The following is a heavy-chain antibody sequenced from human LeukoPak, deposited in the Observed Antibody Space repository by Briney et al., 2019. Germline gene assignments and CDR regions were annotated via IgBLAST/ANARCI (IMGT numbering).Heavy chain of an antibody. J-gene: IGHJ5*02. V-gene: IGHV4-4*07. CDR3: ARSRIVLADSLDP. CDR1: GGSISGYY. Sequence: SSETLSLTCTVSGGSISGYYWNWIRQPAGKGLEWIGRIFHSGSTNYNPSLNSRVTMSVDTSKNQFSLKLSSVTAADTAVYYCARSRIVLADSLDPWGQGTLVTVSS. CDR2: IFHSGST. D-gene: IGHD6-19*01.